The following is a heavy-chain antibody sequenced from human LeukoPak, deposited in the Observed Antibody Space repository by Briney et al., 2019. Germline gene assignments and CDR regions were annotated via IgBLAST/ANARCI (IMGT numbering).Heavy chain of an antibody. CDR1: GGTFSSYA. Sequence: GASVKASCKASGGTFSSYAISWVRQAPGQGLEWMGRIIPILGIANYAQKFQGRVTITADKSTSTAYMELSSLRSEDTAVYYCARGSSGVGVTTSDYWGEGSPVTVSS. V-gene: IGHV1-69*04. D-gene: IGHD1-26*01. CDR3: ARGSSGVGVTTSDY. J-gene: IGHJ4*02. CDR2: IIPILGIA.